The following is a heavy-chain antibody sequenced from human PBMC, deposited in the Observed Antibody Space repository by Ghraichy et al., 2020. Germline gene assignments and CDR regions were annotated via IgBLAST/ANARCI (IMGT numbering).Heavy chain of an antibody. J-gene: IGHJ6*02. CDR1: GFSLSTSGVG. CDR2: IYWDDDK. CDR3: AHRGPRITGTTLYYYYGMDV. Sequence: SGPTLVKPTQTLTLTCTFSGFSLSTSGVGVGWIRQPPGKALEWLALIYWDDDKRYSPSLKSRLTITKDTSKNQVVLTMTNMDPVDTATYYCAHRGPRITGTTLYYYYGMDVWGQGTTVTVSS. D-gene: IGHD1-7*01. V-gene: IGHV2-5*02.